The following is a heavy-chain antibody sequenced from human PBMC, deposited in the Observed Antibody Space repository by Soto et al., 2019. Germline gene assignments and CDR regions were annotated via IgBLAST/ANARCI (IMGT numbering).Heavy chain of an antibody. CDR2: IYYSGST. Sequence: SETLSLTCTVSGGSISSGGYYWSWIRQHPGKGLEWIGYIYYSGSTYYNPSLKSRVTISVDTSKNQFSLKLSSVTAADTAVYYCARSFGELLNMPYYYYDMDVWGQGTTVTVSS. V-gene: IGHV4-31*03. CDR1: GGSISSGGYY. D-gene: IGHD3-10*01. J-gene: IGHJ6*02. CDR3: ARSFGELLNMPYYYYDMDV.